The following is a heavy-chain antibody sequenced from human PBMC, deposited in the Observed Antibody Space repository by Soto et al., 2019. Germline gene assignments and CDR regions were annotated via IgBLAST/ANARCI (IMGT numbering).Heavy chain of an antibody. J-gene: IGHJ4*02. Sequence: EVQLLESGGGLVQPGGALRLSCAVSGFTFNSNDMTWVRQAPGKGLEWVSTISSSGAFTYHADSVRGRLTLSRDHSKNTVYLQMNSLRAEDTAVYYCVKHQVSLVRGISPFDYWGQGALVTVSS. CDR2: ISSSGAFT. D-gene: IGHD3-10*01. V-gene: IGHV3-23*01. CDR1: GFTFNSND. CDR3: VKHQVSLVRGISPFDY.